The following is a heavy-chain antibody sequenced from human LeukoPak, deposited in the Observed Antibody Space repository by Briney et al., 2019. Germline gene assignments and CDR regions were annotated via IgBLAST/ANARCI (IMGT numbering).Heavy chain of an antibody. D-gene: IGHD5-24*01. CDR3: ARDRDDYKHLDY. CDR1: GFTFSSYE. V-gene: IGHV3-48*03. J-gene: IGHJ4*02. CDR2: ISSSGSPI. Sequence: PGGSLRLSCTASGFTFSSYEMNWVRQAPGKGLEWVSDISSSGSPIYYADSVKGRFTVSRDNAKNSLYLQMNSLRAEDTAVYYCARDRDDYKHLDYWGQGTLVAVSS.